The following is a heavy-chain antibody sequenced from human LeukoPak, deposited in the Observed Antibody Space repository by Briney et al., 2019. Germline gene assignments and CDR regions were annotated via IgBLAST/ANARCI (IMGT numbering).Heavy chain of an antibody. Sequence: GASVKVSCKASGYTFTSYGISWVRQAPGQGLEWMGWISAYNGNTNYAQKLPGRVTMTTDTSTSTAYMELRSLRSDDTAVYYCARDRVAAYLSAFDYWGQGTLVSVSS. D-gene: IGHD6-13*01. J-gene: IGHJ4*02. CDR3: ARDRVAAYLSAFDY. CDR1: GYTFTSYG. V-gene: IGHV1-18*01. CDR2: ISAYNGNT.